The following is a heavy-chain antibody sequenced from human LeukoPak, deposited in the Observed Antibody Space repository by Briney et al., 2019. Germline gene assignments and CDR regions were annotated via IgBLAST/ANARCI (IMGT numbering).Heavy chain of an antibody. CDR1: GGSISSYY. Sequence: SETLSLTCTVSGGSISSYYWSWIRQPPGEGLEWIGYIYYIGSTNYNPSLKSRVTISVDTSKNQFSLKLSSVTAADTAVYYCARDEYRAVAGFDYWGQGTLVTVSS. CDR2: IYYIGST. V-gene: IGHV4-59*12. CDR3: ARDEYRAVAGFDY. J-gene: IGHJ4*02. D-gene: IGHD6-19*01.